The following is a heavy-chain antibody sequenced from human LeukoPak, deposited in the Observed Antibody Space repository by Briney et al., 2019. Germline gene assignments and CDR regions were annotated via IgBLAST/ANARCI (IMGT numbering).Heavy chain of an antibody. CDR2: IIAYNGNT. CDR3: ARVSCGCDCYSTYYYYYYGMDV. V-gene: IGHV1-18*01. J-gene: IGHJ6*02. Sequence: ASVQVSCKASGYTFTSYGISWVRRAPGQGLEWMGWIIAYNGNTNYAQKLQGRVTMTTDTSTSTAYMELRSLRSDDTAVYYCARVSCGCDCYSTYYYYYYGMDVWGQGTMVTVSS. CDR1: GYTFTSYG. D-gene: IGHD2-21*02.